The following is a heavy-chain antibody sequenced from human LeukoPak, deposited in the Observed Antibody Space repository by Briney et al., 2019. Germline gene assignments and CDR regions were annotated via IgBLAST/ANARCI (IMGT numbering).Heavy chain of an antibody. CDR2: ISSSGSTI. Sequence: GGSLRLSCAASGFTFSSYEMNWVRQAPGKGLEWVSYISSSGSTIYYADSVKVRFTISRDKAKNSLYLQMNSLRAEDTAVYYCARAPYSSGWWFDYWGQGTLVTVSS. V-gene: IGHV3-48*03. J-gene: IGHJ4*02. D-gene: IGHD6-19*01. CDR3: ARAPYSSGWWFDY. CDR1: GFTFSSYE.